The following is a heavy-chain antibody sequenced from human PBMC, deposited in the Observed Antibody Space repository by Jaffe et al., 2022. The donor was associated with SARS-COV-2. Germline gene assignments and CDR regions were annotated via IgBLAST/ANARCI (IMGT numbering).Heavy chain of an antibody. CDR2: ISSSGSTI. V-gene: IGHV3-48*03. D-gene: IGHD3-16*01. CDR3: ARKAQGGFETAWDY. CDR1: GFTFSSYE. Sequence: EVQLVESGGGLVQPGGSLRLSCAASGFTFSSYEMNWVRQAPGKGLEWVSYISSSGSTIYYADSVKGRFTISRDNAKNSLYLQMNSLRAEDTAVYYCARKAQGGFETAWDYWGQGTLVTVSS. J-gene: IGHJ4*02.